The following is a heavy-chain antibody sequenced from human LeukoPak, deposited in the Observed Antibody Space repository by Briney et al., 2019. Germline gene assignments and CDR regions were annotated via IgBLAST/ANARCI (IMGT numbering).Heavy chain of an antibody. CDR2: IYYSGST. V-gene: IGHV4-59*01. CDR1: GGSISSYY. D-gene: IGHD5-12*01. Sequence: PSETLSLTCTVSGGSISSYYWSWIRQPPGKGLEWIGYIYYSGSTNYNPSLKSRVTISVDTSKNQFSLKLSSVTAADTAVYYCARDLGGYDLGDNWFDPWGQGTLVTVSS. J-gene: IGHJ5*02. CDR3: ARDLGGYDLGDNWFDP.